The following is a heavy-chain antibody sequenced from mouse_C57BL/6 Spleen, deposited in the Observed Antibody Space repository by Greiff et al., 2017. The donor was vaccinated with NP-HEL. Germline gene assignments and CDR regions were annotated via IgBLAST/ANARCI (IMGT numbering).Heavy chain of an antibody. Sequence: QVQLQQSGPELVKPGASVKISCKASGYAFSSSWMNWVKQRPGKGLEWIGRIYPGDGDTNYNGKFKGKATLTADKSSSTAYMQLSSLTSEDSAVYFCEREFHYYGSSYGFAYWGQGTLVTVSA. CDR1: GYAFSSSW. CDR3: EREFHYYGSSYGFAY. D-gene: IGHD1-1*01. CDR2: IYPGDGDT. J-gene: IGHJ3*01. V-gene: IGHV1-82*01.